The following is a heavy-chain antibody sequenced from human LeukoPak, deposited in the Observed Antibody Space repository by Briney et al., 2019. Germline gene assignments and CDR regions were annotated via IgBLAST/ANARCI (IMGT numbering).Heavy chain of an antibody. CDR3: ANGGGSGSYYTGY. J-gene: IGHJ4*02. D-gene: IGHD3-10*01. CDR2: INRGGST. Sequence: SETLSLTCTVSGGSISSYYWSWIRQPPGKGLEWIGEINRGGSTNYNPSLKSRVTISVDTSKNQFSLKMNSVTAADTAVYYCANGGGSGSYYTGYWGQGTLVTVSS. V-gene: IGHV4-34*01. CDR1: GGSISSYY.